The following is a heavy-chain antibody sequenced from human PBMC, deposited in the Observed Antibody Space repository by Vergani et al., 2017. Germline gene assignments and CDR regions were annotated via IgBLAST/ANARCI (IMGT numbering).Heavy chain of an antibody. J-gene: IGHJ4*02. D-gene: IGHD3-3*01. CDR1: GYSISSGYY. CDR3: ARGGGLRFLEWFAFDY. V-gene: IGHV4-61*01. Sequence: QVQLQESGPGLVKPSETLSLTCAVSGYSISSGYYWSWIRQPPGKGLEWIGYIYYSGSTNYNPSLKSRVTISEDTSKNQFSLKLSSVTAADTAVYYCARGGGLRFLEWFAFDYWGQGTLVTVSS. CDR2: IYYSGST.